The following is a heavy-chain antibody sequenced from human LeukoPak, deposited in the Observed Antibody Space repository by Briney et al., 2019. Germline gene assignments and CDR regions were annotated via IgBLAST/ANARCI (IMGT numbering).Heavy chain of an antibody. J-gene: IGHJ4*02. CDR3: ARAIQLWFVDF. CDR1: GFTFSSYS. CDR2: ISSSSSTI. V-gene: IGHV3-48*01. Sequence: GGSLRLSCVASGFTFSSYSMSWVRQAPGKGLEWVSYISSSSSTIHYADSVKGRFTISRDNAKNSLYLQMNSLRADDTAIYYCARAIQLWFVDFWGQGTLVTVSS. D-gene: IGHD5-18*01.